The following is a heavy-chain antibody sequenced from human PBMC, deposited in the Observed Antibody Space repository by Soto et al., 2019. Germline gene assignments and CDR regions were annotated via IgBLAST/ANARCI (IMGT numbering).Heavy chain of an antibody. CDR2: IRNDGSNE. CDR3: AKGPAGGDTHRSADY. D-gene: IGHD3-16*01. J-gene: IGHJ4*02. Sequence: GGSLRLSCAASGFTFSNYGMHWVRQAPGKGLEWVAVIRNDGSNEYYADSVKGRFTISRDNPKHTLYLQMNSLRAEDTAVYYCAKGPAGGDTHRSADYWGQGAL. V-gene: IGHV3-30*18. CDR1: GFTFSNYG.